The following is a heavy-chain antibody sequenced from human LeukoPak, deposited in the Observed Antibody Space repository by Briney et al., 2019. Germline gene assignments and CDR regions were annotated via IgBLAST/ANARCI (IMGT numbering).Heavy chain of an antibody. J-gene: IGHJ4*02. CDR1: GFTFNSYA. Sequence: GGSLRLSCAASGFTFNSYAMHWVRQAPGKGLEWVAVISYDGSKKYYADSVKGRFSTSTDNSKNTPYLQMNILRTEDAAVYYCARARGSSSWYYFDNWGQGTLVTVSS. D-gene: IGHD6-13*01. CDR2: ISYDGSKK. V-gene: IGHV3-30*03. CDR3: ARARGSSSWYYFDN.